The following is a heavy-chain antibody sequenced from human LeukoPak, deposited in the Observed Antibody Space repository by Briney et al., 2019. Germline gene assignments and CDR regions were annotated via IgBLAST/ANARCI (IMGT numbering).Heavy chain of an antibody. CDR1: GGSIKDYS. Sequence: PSETLSLTCTVSGGSIKDYSWSWIRQPPGKRLEWIGYIYESGNTNDNPSLKSRVTMSLDTSKNQFCLKRSSVTAADTAIYYCARVGDVGDYVDYWGQGTLVTVSS. V-gene: IGHV4-59*01. D-gene: IGHD2-21*02. CDR3: ARVGDVGDYVDY. J-gene: IGHJ4*02. CDR2: IYESGNT.